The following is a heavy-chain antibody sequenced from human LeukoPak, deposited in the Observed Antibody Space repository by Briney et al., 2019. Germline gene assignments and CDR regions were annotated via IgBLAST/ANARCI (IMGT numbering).Heavy chain of an antibody. D-gene: IGHD3-10*01. Sequence: GGSLRLSCAASGFTFSDYYMSWIRQAPGKGLEWLSCISSTTSYTDYADSVKGRFTISRDDAKNSLYLQMNSLRAEDTAVYYCARSSYTSGSSYFDYWGQGTQVTVSA. CDR1: GFTFSDYY. CDR2: ISSTTSYT. V-gene: IGHV3-11*03. CDR3: ARSSYTSGSSYFDY. J-gene: IGHJ4*02.